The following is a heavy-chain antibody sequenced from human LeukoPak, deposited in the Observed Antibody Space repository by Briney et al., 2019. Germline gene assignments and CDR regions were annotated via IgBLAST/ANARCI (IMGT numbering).Heavy chain of an antibody. J-gene: IGHJ4*02. Sequence: SETLSLTCTVSGGSISSSSYYWGWIRQPPGKGLEWIGSIYYSGSTYYNPSLKSRVTISVDTSKNQFSLKLTSVTAADTAVYYCAREVVAAPGTVDYWGQGTLVTVSS. CDR2: IYYSGST. V-gene: IGHV4-39*07. CDR1: GGSISSSSYY. D-gene: IGHD6-13*01. CDR3: AREVVAAPGTVDY.